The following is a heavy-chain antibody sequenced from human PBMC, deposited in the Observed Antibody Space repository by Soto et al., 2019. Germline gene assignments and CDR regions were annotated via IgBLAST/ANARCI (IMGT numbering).Heavy chain of an antibody. CDR3: AESLGYSLVGYYYYYGMDV. D-gene: IGHD5-18*01. CDR1: GFTFSSYA. Sequence: GGSLRLSCAASGFTFSSYATSWVRQAPGKGLEWVSAISGSGGSTYYADSVKGRFTISRDNSKNTLYLQMNSLRAEDTAVYYCAESLGYSLVGYYYYYGMDVWGQGTTVTVSS. V-gene: IGHV3-23*01. J-gene: IGHJ6*02. CDR2: ISGSGGST.